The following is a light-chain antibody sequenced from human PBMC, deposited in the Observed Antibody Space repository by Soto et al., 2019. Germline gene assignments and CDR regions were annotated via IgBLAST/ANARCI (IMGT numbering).Light chain of an antibody. V-gene: IGLV2-14*01. CDR1: TSDVGGYNY. J-gene: IGLJ1*01. CDR2: EVS. Sequence: QTLLAQAAYVSGSPGQSIAIACTGTTSDVGGYNYVSWYQQHPGKVPKLLIHEVSNRPSGVSNRFSGSKSGNTASLTISGLQAEDEADYYCLSKTSTTSYVFGTGTKVTV. CDR3: LSKTSTTSYV.